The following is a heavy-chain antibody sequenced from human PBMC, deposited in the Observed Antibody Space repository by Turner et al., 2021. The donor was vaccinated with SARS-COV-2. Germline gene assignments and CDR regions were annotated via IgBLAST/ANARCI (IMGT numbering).Heavy chain of an antibody. J-gene: IGHJ4*02. Sequence: QVQLQQLGAGLFKPSETLYIACTVYGESFRGYYWSWLRQPPGKGLEWIGESNHMRSTNYNPSLKSRVTISVDTSKTQFSLKLSSVTAADTAVYYCARSGWSLWYFDYWGQGTLVTVSS. D-gene: IGHD6-19*01. CDR3: ARSGWSLWYFDY. CDR2: SNHMRST. V-gene: IGHV4-34*01. CDR1: GESFRGYY.